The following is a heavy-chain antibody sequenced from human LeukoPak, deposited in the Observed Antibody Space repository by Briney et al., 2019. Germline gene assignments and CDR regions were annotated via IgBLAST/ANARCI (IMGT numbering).Heavy chain of an antibody. J-gene: IGHJ4*02. CDR1: GGSNSSYY. CDR2: IYYSGST. V-gene: IGHV4-59*01. Sequence: SETLSLTCTVSGGSNSSYYWSWIRQPPGKGLEWIGYIYYSGSTNYNPSLKSRVTISVDTSKNQFSLKLSSVTAADTAVYYCARVSLGYCTNGVCPPPDYWGQGTLVTVSS. D-gene: IGHD2-8*01. CDR3: ARVSLGYCTNGVCPPPDY.